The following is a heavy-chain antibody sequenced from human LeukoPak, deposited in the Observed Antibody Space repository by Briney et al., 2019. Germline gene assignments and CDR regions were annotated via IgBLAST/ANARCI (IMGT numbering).Heavy chain of an antibody. CDR2: IYTSGST. Sequence: SETLSLTCTVSGGSISSYYWSWIRQPAGKGLEWIGRIYTSGSTNYNPSLKSRVTMSVDTSKNQFSLKLSSVTAADTAVYYCARGGSAVAGAGGGIYYYYYYMDVWGQGTLVTVSS. V-gene: IGHV4-4*07. D-gene: IGHD6-19*01. CDR1: GGSISSYY. J-gene: IGHJ6*03. CDR3: ARGGSAVAGAGGGIYYYYYYMDV.